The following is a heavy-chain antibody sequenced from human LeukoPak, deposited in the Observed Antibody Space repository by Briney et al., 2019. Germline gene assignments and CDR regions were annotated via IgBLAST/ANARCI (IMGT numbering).Heavy chain of an antibody. D-gene: IGHD6-13*01. CDR3: ARDYSQAAWSDY. CDR2: IIPIFGTA. Sequence: SVKVSCKASGGTFSSYAISWVRQAPRQGLEWMGGIIPIFGTANYAQKFQGRVTITADESTSTAYMELSRLRSDDTAVYYCARDYSQAAWSDYWGQGTLVTVSS. J-gene: IGHJ4*02. CDR1: GGTFSSYA. V-gene: IGHV1-69*13.